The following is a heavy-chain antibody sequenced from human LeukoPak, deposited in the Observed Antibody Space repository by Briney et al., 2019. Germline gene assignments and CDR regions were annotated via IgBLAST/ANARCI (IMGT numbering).Heavy chain of an antibody. CDR2: IWYDGSNK. D-gene: IGHD3-10*01. J-gene: IGHJ4*02. CDR1: GFTFSSYG. CDR3: ARDYYGSGSYPDY. V-gene: IGHV3-33*01. Sequence: GGSLRLSCAASGFTFSSYGMHWGGQAPGKGVEWVAVIWYDGSNKYYTDSVKGRFTISRDNSKNTLYLQMNSQRAEDTAVYYCARDYYGSGSYPDYWGQGTLVTVSS.